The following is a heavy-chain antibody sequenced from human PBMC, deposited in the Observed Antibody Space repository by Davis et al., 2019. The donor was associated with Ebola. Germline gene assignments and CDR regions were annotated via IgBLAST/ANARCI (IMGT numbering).Heavy chain of an antibody. Sequence: HTGGSLRLSCAASGFTFSSYWMHWVRQAPGKGLVWVSRINSDGSSTSYADSVKGRFTISRDNSKNSLYLQMNSLRTEDTAVYSCAKDVGYYAVDVWGPGTTVTVSS. CDR1: GFTFSSYW. CDR3: AKDVGYYAVDV. CDR2: INSDGSST. J-gene: IGHJ6*02. V-gene: IGHV3-74*01.